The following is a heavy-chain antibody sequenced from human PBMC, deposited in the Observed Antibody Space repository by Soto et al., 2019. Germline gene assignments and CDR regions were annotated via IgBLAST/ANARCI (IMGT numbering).Heavy chain of an antibody. CDR1: GGTFSSYA. CDR2: IIPISGTA. J-gene: IGHJ6*02. Sequence: QVQLVQSGAEVKKPGSSVKVSCKASGGTFSSYAISWVRQAPGQVLEWMGGIIPISGTANYAQKCQGRVTITAAESTSTAYMELSSLRSEDTAVYYCARSQGSSTSLEIYYYYYYGMDVWGQGTTVTVSS. CDR3: ARSQGSSTSLEIYYYYYYGMDV. D-gene: IGHD2-2*01. V-gene: IGHV1-69*01.